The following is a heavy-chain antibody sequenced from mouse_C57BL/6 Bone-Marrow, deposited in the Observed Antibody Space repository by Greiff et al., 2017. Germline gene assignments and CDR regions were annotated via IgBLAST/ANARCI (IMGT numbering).Heavy chain of an antibody. Sequence: EVQLVESGGGLVQPGGSVKLSCVASGFTFSNYWMNWVRQSPETGLEWVAQIRLKSDNYATNYAASVKGRFTISRDDSKRNVYLQMNNLRAEDTGIYYCTGLEYSYAMDYWGQGTSGTVSS. V-gene: IGHV6-3*01. CDR3: TGLEYSYAMDY. CDR1: GFTFSNYW. D-gene: IGHD2-10*02. J-gene: IGHJ4*01. CDR2: IRLKSDNYAT.